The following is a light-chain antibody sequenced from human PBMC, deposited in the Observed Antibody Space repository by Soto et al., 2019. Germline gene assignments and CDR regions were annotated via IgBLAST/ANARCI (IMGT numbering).Light chain of an antibody. CDR2: GAS. CDR1: QSVSSK. CDR3: QHYSTWLWT. J-gene: IGKJ1*01. V-gene: IGKV3-15*01. Sequence: EIVMTQSPATLSVSPGERAILSCRASQSVSSKLAWYQQKPGQGPRLLIYGASTRATGIPARFSGSGSGTEFTLTISSLQSQDFAVYYCQHYSTWLWTFGQGTKVEIK.